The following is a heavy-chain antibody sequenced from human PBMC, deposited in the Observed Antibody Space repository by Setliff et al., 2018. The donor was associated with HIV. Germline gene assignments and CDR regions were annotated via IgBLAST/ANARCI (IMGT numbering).Heavy chain of an antibody. D-gene: IGHD3-10*01. CDR1: GGSISSHY. CDR3: SRLYGSGHYFAFDF. V-gene: IGHV4-4*07. CDR2: IYTSGTT. Sequence: PSETLSLTCTVSGGSISSHYWTWIRQPAGKGLEWIGHIYTSGTTNYNPSLKSRVTISLDTSKNQFSLRLSSVTALDTAVYYCSRLYGSGHYFAFDFWGQGALVTVSS. J-gene: IGHJ4*02.